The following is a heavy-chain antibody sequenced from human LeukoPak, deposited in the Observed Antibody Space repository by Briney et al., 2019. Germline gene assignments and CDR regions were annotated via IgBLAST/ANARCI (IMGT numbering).Heavy chain of an antibody. V-gene: IGHV3-23*01. J-gene: IGHJ1*01. Sequence: PGGSLRLSCAASGFTFSSYAMSWVRQAPGKGLEWVSAISGSGGSTYYADSVKGRFTISRDNSKNTLYLQMNSLRAEDTAVYYCAKRDSGYYFWYSQHWGQGTLVTVSS. D-gene: IGHD3-22*01. CDR2: ISGSGGST. CDR1: GFTFSSYA. CDR3: AKRDSGYYFWYSQH.